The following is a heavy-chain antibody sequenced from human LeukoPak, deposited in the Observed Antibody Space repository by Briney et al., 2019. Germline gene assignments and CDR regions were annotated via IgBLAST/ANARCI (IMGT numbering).Heavy chain of an antibody. V-gene: IGHV3-7*03. Sequence: GGSLRLSCAASGFTFSSYSMNWVRRAPGKGLEWVANIKQDGSEKNYVDSVKGRFTISRDNAKNSLYLQMNNLRVEDTAMYYCAGGTGFIIKDWGQGTLVTVSS. CDR3: AGGTGFIIKD. D-gene: IGHD3-9*01. CDR1: GFTFSSYS. J-gene: IGHJ4*02. CDR2: IKQDGSEK.